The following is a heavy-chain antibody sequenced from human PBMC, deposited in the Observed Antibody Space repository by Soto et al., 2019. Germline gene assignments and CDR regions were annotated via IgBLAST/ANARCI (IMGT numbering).Heavy chain of an antibody. Sequence: SETLSLTCPVPGCYISSYYWSWIRQPPGKGLEWIGYIYYSGSTNYNPSLKSRVTISVDTSKNQFSLKLSSVTAADTAVYYCASFGGVYYSDSGGQGTLVTVSS. CDR2: IYYSGST. CDR3: ASFGGVYYSDS. CDR1: GCYISSYY. D-gene: IGHD3-16*01. J-gene: IGHJ4*02. V-gene: IGHV4-59*08.